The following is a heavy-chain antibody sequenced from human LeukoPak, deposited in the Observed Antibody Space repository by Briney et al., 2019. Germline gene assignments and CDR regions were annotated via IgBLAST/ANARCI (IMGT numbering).Heavy chain of an antibody. CDR3: ARHFSGWPYYFEY. Sequence: KPSETLSLTCTVSGGSISSGGYSWSWIRQPPGKGLEWIGYIYHSGSTYYNPSLKSRVTISVDRSKNQFSLKLSSVTAADTAVYYCARHFSGWPYYFEYWGQGTLGIVSS. J-gene: IGHJ4*02. CDR2: IYHSGST. CDR1: GGSISSGGYS. D-gene: IGHD6-19*01. V-gene: IGHV4-30-2*01.